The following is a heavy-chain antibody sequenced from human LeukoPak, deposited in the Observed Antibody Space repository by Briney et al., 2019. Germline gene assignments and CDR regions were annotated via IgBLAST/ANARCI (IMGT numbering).Heavy chain of an antibody. V-gene: IGHV3-23*01. CDR1: GFAFNIYV. Sequence: GGSLRLSCAASGFAFNIYVMNWVRQAPGKGLEWVSGISGSGGGTYYADSVKGRFTISRDNFKNTLFLQMNSLRAEDTAVYYCAKEGNYYYYGMDVWGQGTTVTVSS. CDR2: ISGSGGGT. J-gene: IGHJ6*02. CDR3: AKEGNYYYYGMDV.